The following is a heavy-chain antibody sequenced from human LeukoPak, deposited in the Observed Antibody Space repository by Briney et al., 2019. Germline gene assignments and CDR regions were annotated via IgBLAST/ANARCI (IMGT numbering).Heavy chain of an antibody. CDR1: GFTFSHAW. CDR2: CKSKIDGGTI. V-gene: IGHV3-15*07. CDR3: ARGNYGSGSYRDY. J-gene: IGHJ4*02. Sequence: GGSLRLSCEASGFTFSHAWMNWVRQAPGKGLEWVGRCKSKIDGGTIDYAAPVRGRFTISRDNSDNTLFLQMNSLRTEDTAVYYCARGNYGSGSYRDYWGQGTLVTVSS. D-gene: IGHD3-10*01.